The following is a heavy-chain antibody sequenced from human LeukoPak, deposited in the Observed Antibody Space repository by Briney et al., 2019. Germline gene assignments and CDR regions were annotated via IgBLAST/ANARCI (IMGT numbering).Heavy chain of an antibody. CDR1: GGSFSGYY. J-gene: IGHJ6*02. Sequence: PSETLSFTCAVYGGSFSGYYWSWIRQPPGKGLEWIGEINHSGSTNYNPSLKSRVTISVDTSKNQFSLKLSSVTAADTAVYYCARDNRPVDIVVVPAAIEDYYYGMDVWGQGTTVTVSS. CDR2: INHSGST. V-gene: IGHV4-34*01. D-gene: IGHD2-2*03. CDR3: ARDNRPVDIVVVPAAIEDYYYGMDV.